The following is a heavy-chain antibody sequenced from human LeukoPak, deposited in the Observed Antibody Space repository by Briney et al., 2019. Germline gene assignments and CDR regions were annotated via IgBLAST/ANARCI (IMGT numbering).Heavy chain of an antibody. J-gene: IGHJ4*02. V-gene: IGHV3-30*18. CDR3: AKGGPPTGASPRPWDFNY. CDR1: GFTFSSYD. CDR2: ISYDGNNQ. D-gene: IGHD1-26*01. Sequence: GGSLRLSCAASGFTFSSYDMHWVRQAPGKGLEWVAVISYDGNNQYYADSVKGRFTISRDNSKSTLYLQMNSLRGEDTAVYYCAKGGPPTGASPRPWDFNYWGQGTLVTVSS.